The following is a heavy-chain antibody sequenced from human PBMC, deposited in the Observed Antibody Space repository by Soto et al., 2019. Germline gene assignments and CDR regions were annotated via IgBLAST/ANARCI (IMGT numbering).Heavy chain of an antibody. D-gene: IGHD2-15*01. Sequence: SETLSLTCAVSGGSISSGGYSWSWIRQPPGKGLEWIGYIYHSGSTYYNPSLKSRVTISVDRSKNQFSLKLSSVTAADTAVYYCARYDGGLNQEGYFDYWGQGTLVTVSS. CDR1: GGSISSGGYS. V-gene: IGHV4-30-2*01. CDR2: IYHSGST. CDR3: ARYDGGLNQEGYFDY. J-gene: IGHJ4*02.